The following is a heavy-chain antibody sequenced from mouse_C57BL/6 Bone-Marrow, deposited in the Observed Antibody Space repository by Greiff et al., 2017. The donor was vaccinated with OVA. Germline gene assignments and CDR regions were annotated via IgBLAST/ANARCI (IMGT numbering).Heavy chain of an antibody. CDR3: ARIRYFDY. V-gene: IGHV1-26*01. CDR1: GYTFTDYY. J-gene: IGHJ2*01. D-gene: IGHD1-1*01. Sequence: VQLQQSGPELVKPGASVKISCKASGYTFTDYYMNWVKQSHGKSLEWIGDINPNNGGTSYNQKFKGKATLTVDKSSSTAYMELRSLTSEDSAVYYCARIRYFDYWGQGTTLTVSS. CDR2: INPNNGGT.